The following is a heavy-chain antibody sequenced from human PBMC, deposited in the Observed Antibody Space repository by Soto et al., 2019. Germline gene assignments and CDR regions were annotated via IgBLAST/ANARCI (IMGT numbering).Heavy chain of an antibody. CDR1: GFTFSSYA. J-gene: IGHJ4*02. V-gene: IGHV3-23*01. D-gene: IGHD6-19*01. CDR3: AKDIAVAGIFDY. CDR2: ISGSGGST. Sequence: EVQLLESGGGLVQPGGSLRLSCAASGFTFSSYAMSWVRQAPGKGLEWVSVISGSGGSTYYADSVKGRFTISRDNSKNTLYLQMNSLRAEDTAVYYCAKDIAVAGIFDYWGQGTLVTVSS.